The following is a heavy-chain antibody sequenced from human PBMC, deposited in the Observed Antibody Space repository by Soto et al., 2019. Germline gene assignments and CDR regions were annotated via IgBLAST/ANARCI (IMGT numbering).Heavy chain of an antibody. Sequence: QVQLVQSGAEVKKPGASVKVSCKASGYTFTSYAMHWVRQAPGQRLEWMGWINAGNGNTKYSQKFQGRVTITRDTSASTDYMELSSLRSEDTAVYYCARNGQGYCSGGSCRNSMDVWGQGTTVTVSS. CDR1: GYTFTSYA. CDR3: ARNGQGYCSGGSCRNSMDV. CDR2: INAGNGNT. J-gene: IGHJ6*02. V-gene: IGHV1-3*01. D-gene: IGHD2-15*01.